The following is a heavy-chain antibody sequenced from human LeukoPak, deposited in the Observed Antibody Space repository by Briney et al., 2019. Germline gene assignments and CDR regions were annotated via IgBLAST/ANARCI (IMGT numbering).Heavy chain of an antibody. Sequence: PGGSLRLSCAASGFSFGNSWMTWVRQAPGKGLEWVANIKPDGSEIDFVASVKGRFSISRDNAKNSLYLQMNSLRTEDTALYYCARDFSWGSLDYWGQGILVTVSS. J-gene: IGHJ4*02. CDR3: ARDFSWGSLDY. CDR2: IKPDGSEI. V-gene: IGHV3-7*01. D-gene: IGHD3-16*01. CDR1: GFSFGNSW.